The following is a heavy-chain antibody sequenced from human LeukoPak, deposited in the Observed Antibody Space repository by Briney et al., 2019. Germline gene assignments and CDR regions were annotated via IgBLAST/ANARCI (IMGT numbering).Heavy chain of an antibody. CDR3: VGIAAAGSFDY. CDR1: GYIFTSYL. J-gene: IGHJ4*02. Sequence: GGSLNISCKGSGYIFTSYLIGWVGQIPGKGLEGMGIIYTGDSDTRYSPSFQGQVTISADKSISTAYLQWSSLKAWDTAMYYCVGIAAAGSFDYWGQGTLVTVSS. CDR2: IYTGDSDT. V-gene: IGHV5-51*03. D-gene: IGHD6-13*01.